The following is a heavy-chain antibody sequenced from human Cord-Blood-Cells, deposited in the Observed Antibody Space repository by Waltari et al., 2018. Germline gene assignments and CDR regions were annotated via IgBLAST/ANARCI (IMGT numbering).Heavy chain of an antibody. CDR3: ARGGIHGGSIENYFDY. CDR2: IIPIFGTA. Sequence: QVQLVQSGAEVKKPGSSVKVSCKASGGTFSSYAISWVRQAPGQGLEWTGGIIPIFGTANYAQKFQSRGTITADESTSTAYMELSSLRSEDTAVYYCARGGIHGGSIENYFDYWGQGTLVTVSS. D-gene: IGHD2-15*01. V-gene: IGHV1-69*01. CDR1: GGTFSSYA. J-gene: IGHJ4*02.